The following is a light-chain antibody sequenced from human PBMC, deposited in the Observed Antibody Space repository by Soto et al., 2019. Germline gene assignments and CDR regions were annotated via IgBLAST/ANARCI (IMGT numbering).Light chain of an antibody. V-gene: IGKV1-39*01. Sequence: DIQMTPSPSSLSASVGDRVTITCRASQSISIYLNWYQQKPGKAPKLLIYAASSLQSGVPSRFSGSGSGTDFTLTISSLQPEDFATYYCQQSYSTPYTFGQGTKLEIK. J-gene: IGKJ2*01. CDR2: AAS. CDR1: QSISIY. CDR3: QQSYSTPYT.